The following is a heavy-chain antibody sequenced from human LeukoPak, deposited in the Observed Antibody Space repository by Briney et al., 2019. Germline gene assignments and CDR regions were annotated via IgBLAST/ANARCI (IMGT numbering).Heavy chain of an antibody. V-gene: IGHV1-69*05. Sequence: GSSVKDSCKASGGTFSSYAISGVRHAPGQGLQWMGRIIPIFGTANYAQKFQGRVTITTDESTSTAYMELSSLRSEDTAVYYCARDRIRYFDWLSNWFDPWGQGTLVTVSS. D-gene: IGHD3-9*01. CDR2: IIPIFGTA. CDR3: ARDRIRYFDWLSNWFDP. J-gene: IGHJ5*02. CDR1: GGTFSSYA.